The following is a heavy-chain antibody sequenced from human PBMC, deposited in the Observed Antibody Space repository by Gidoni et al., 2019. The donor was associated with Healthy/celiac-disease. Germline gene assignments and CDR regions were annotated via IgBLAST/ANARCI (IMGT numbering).Heavy chain of an antibody. CDR1: GGSIRSGGYY. CDR2: SYYSGST. CDR3: ARDSAATDNWFDP. J-gene: IGHJ5*02. V-gene: IGHV4-31*03. Sequence: QVQLHESGPGLVKPSQTLSLTCTVSGGSIRSGGYYWSWLRQHPGKGLEWIGYSYYSGSTYYNPSLKSRVTISVDTSKNQFALKLSAVTAADTAVYYGARDSAATDNWFDPWGQGTLVTVSS. D-gene: IGHD6-25*01.